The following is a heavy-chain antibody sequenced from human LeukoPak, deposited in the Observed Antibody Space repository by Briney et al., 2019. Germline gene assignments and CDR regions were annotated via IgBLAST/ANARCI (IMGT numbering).Heavy chain of an antibody. D-gene: IGHD6-19*01. CDR3: ASRVKYSSGWYIDY. J-gene: IGHJ4*02. Sequence: SETLSLTCTVSGGSISSYYWSWIRQPPGKGLEWIGYIYYSGSTNYNPSLKSRVTISVDTSKNQSSLKLSSVTAADTAVYYCASRVKYSSGWYIDYWGQGTLVTVSS. V-gene: IGHV4-59*01. CDR2: IYYSGST. CDR1: GGSISSYY.